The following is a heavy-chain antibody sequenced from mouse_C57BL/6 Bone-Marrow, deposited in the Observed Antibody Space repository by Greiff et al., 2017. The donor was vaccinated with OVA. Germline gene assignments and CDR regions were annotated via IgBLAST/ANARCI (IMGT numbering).Heavy chain of an antibody. CDR3: ATYYKGGFAY. D-gene: IGHD2-12*01. CDR1: GYTFPSYW. V-gene: IGHV1-72*01. J-gene: IGHJ3*01. Sequence: VQLQQPGAELVKPGASVKLSCKASGYTFPSYWMPWVKQRPGRGLVWIGRIDPNSGGTKYNEKFKCKATLTVDKPSSTAYMQPSSLTSEDSAVYYCATYYKGGFAYWGQGTLVTVSA. CDR2: IDPNSGGT.